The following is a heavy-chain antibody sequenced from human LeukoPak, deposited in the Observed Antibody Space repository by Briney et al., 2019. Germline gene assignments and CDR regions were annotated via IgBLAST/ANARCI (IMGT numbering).Heavy chain of an antibody. Sequence: GGSLRRSCAASGFTFDDYAMHWVRQAPGKGLEWVSGISWNSGSIGYADSVKGRFTISRDNAKNSLYLQMNSLRAEDMALYYCAKHLDYGGNSGLDYWGQGTLVTVSS. CDR3: AKHLDYGGNSGLDY. CDR2: ISWNSGSI. J-gene: IGHJ4*02. CDR1: GFTFDDYA. V-gene: IGHV3-9*03. D-gene: IGHD4-23*01.